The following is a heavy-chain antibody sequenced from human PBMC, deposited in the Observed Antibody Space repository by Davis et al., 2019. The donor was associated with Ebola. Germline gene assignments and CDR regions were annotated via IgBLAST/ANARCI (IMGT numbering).Heavy chain of an antibody. Sequence: GESLKISCAASGFSFSNYGMHWVRQAPGKGLEWVAFIWFDGSDKYYPDFVKGRFTISRDNSKNTLYLQMNSLRAEDTAIYYCAKDPRKVVGTTFLDYWGQGTLVTVSS. J-gene: IGHJ4*02. D-gene: IGHD1-14*01. V-gene: IGHV3-30*02. CDR3: AKDPRKVVGTTFLDY. CDR1: GFSFSNYG. CDR2: IWFDGSDK.